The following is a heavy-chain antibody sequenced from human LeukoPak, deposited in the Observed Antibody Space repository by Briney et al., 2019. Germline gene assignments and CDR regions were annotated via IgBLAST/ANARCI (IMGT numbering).Heavy chain of an antibody. CDR3: ARDGPWFGELLYGYFQH. CDR1: GFTFSSYE. CDR2: ISSSGSTI. D-gene: IGHD3-10*01. V-gene: IGHV3-48*03. J-gene: IGHJ1*01. Sequence: GGSLRLSCAASGFTFSSYEMNWVRQAPGKGLEWVSYISSSGSTIYYADSVKGRFTTSRDNAKNSLYLQMNRLRAEDTAVYYCARDGPWFGELLYGYFQHWGQGTLVTVSS.